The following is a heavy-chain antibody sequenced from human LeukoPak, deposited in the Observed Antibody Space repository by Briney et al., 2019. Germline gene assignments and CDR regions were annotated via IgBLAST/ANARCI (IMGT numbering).Heavy chain of an antibody. CDR3: ARDDSSSSDQYYFDY. Sequence: PGGSLRLSCAASGFTFSSYWMSWVRQAPGKGLEWVSYISSSSSTIYYADSVKGRFTISRDNAKNSLYLQMNSLRAEDTAVYYCARDDSSSSDQYYFDYWGQGTLVAVSS. CDR2: ISSSSSTI. CDR1: GFTFSSYW. J-gene: IGHJ4*02. V-gene: IGHV3-48*01. D-gene: IGHD6-6*01.